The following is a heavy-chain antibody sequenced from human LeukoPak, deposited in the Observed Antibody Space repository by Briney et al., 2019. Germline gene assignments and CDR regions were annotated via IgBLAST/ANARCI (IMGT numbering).Heavy chain of an antibody. D-gene: IGHD1-26*01. J-gene: IGHJ5*02. CDR3: ATYHSGTSGDWFDP. CDR2: IYPEISET. Sequence: GESLKITCKGSGYSFNNYWLGWVRQMPGKGLEWMGIIYPEISETRYSPSFQGQVTTSADNSISTAYLQWSSLKTSDTAIYYCATYHSGTSGDWFDPWGQGTLVTVSS. V-gene: IGHV5-51*01. CDR1: GYSFNNYW.